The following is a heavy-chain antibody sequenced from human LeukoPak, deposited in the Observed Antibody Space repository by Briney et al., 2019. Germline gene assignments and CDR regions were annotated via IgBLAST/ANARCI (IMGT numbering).Heavy chain of an antibody. CDR3: VGYVSGYPY. CDR1: GFTVTDNY. V-gene: IGHV3-66*02. J-gene: IGHJ4*02. Sequence: GGSLRLSCAASGFTVTDNYMSWVRQAPGKGLEWVSVSYSGNTYYADSVKGRFTVSRENSKNTSYLLMNSLKPEDTAVYYCVGYVSGYPYWGQGTLVTVSS. D-gene: IGHD3-22*01. CDR2: SYSGNT.